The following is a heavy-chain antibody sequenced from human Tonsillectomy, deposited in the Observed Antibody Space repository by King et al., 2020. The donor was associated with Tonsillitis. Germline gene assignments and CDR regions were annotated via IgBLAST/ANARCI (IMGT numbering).Heavy chain of an antibody. CDR3: TTVVGLRFGGWFDP. V-gene: IGHV3-15*01. J-gene: IGHJ5*02. D-gene: IGHD5-12*01. CDR2: IKSKTDGGTT. CDR1: GFTFSNAW. Sequence: VQLVESGGGLVKPGGSLRLSCAASGFTFSNAWMSWVRQAPGKGLEWVGRIKSKTDGGTTDYAAPVKGRFTISRDDSKNTLYLQMNSLKTEDTAVYYCTTVVGLRFGGWFDPWGQGTLVTVSS.